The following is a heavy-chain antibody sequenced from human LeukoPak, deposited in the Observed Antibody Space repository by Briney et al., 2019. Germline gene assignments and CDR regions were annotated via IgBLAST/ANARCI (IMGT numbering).Heavy chain of an antibody. CDR2: INPNRGGT. CDR3: ARTTSRRTVAALTF. J-gene: IGHJ4*02. Sequence: GASVKVSCKASGYTFTGYYMHWVRQAPGQGLEWMGWINPNRGGTNYAQKFQGRVTMTRDTSISTAYMELSRLRSDDTAVYYCARTTSRRTVAALTFWGQGTLVTVSS. D-gene: IGHD6-19*01. CDR1: GYTFTGYY. V-gene: IGHV1-2*02.